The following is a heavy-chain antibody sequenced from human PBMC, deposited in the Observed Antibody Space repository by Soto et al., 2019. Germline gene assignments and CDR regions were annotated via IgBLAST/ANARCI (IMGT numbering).Heavy chain of an antibody. V-gene: IGHV4-34*01. D-gene: IGHD3-10*01. CDR2: INHSGST. Sequence: QVQLQQWGAGLLKPSETLSLTCAVYGGSFSGYYWSWIRQPPGKGLEWIGEINHSGSTNYNPSLKSRVTISVDASKNQVSLNLSAVTAADTAVYYLARQNMAARLFDYWGRGTLVTVSS. J-gene: IGHJ4*02. CDR1: GGSFSGYY. CDR3: ARQNMAARLFDY.